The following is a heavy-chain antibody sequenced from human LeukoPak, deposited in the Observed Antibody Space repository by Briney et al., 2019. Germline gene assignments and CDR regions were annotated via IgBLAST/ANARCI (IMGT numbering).Heavy chain of an antibody. CDR2: IYYSGST. J-gene: IGHJ3*01. D-gene: IGHD3-22*01. CDR1: GGSISSTSYY. V-gene: IGHV4-39*01. CDR3: AKAGVRYFDSSGLYAFDF. Sequence: PSETLSLTCAVSGGSISSTSYYWAWIRQPPGKGLEWIGTIYYSGSTYHNPSLKSRVTMSVNTSRNQFSLKLSSVDAADTAVYYCAKAGVRYFDSSGLYAFDFWGQGTTVTVSS.